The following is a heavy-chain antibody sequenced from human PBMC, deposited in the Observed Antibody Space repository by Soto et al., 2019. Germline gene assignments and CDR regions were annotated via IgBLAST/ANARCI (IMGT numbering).Heavy chain of an antibody. V-gene: IGHV1-3*01. D-gene: IGHD6-19*01. Sequence: ASVKVSCKASGYTFTSYAMHWVRQAPGQRLEWMGWINAGNGNTKYSQKFQGRVTITRDTSASTAYMELSSLRSEDTAVYYCARGISMYSSGWLIEYLGQGTLVTVS. J-gene: IGHJ4*02. CDR1: GYTFTSYA. CDR3: ARGISMYSSGWLIEY. CDR2: INAGNGNT.